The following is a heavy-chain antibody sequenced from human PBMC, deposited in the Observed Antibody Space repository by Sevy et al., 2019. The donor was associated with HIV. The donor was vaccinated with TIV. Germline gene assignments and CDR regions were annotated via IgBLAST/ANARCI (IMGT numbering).Heavy chain of an antibody. J-gene: IGHJ3*02. D-gene: IGHD1-1*01. CDR3: AREAYNTNAFDI. Sequence: GGSLRLSCAASGFTFSSYEMNWVRQAPGKGLEWVSYISSSGSTIYYADSVKGRFTISRDNAKNSLYLQMNSLRAEDTAVYYCAREAYNTNAFDIWGRGTMVTVSS. CDR2: ISSSGSTI. CDR1: GFTFSSYE. V-gene: IGHV3-48*03.